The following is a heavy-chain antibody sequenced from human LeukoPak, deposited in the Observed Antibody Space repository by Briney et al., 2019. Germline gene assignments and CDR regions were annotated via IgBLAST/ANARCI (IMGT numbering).Heavy chain of an antibody. CDR2: ISAYNGNT. Sequence: RASVKVSCRASGYTFSSYGISWVRQAPGQGLEWMGWISAYNGNTNYARKLQGRVTMTTDTSTSTAYMELRSLRSDDTAVYYCASGLGELSFPLDYWGQGTLVTVSS. V-gene: IGHV1-18*01. D-gene: IGHD3-16*02. CDR1: GYTFSSYG. CDR3: ASGLGELSFPLDY. J-gene: IGHJ4*02.